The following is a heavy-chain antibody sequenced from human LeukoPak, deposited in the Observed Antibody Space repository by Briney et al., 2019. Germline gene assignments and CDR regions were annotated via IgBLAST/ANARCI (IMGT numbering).Heavy chain of an antibody. J-gene: IGHJ3*02. V-gene: IGHV4-59*08. D-gene: IGHD7-27*01. CDR1: GGSISSYY. CDR3: ARHDSALGAFDI. CDR2: IYYSGIT. Sequence: NPSETLSLTCTVSGGSISSYYWSWIRQPPGKGLEWIGYIYYSGITNYKPSLKSRVTISVDTSKKQFSLKLSSVTAADTAVYYCARHDSALGAFDIWGQGTMVTVSS.